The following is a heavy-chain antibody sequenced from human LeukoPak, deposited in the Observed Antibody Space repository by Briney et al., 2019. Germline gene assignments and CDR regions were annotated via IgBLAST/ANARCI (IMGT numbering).Heavy chain of an antibody. J-gene: IGHJ3*02. Sequence: SETLSLTCAVYGGSFSGYYRSWIRQPPGKGLEWIGEINHSGSTKYNPSLKSRVTISKDTSKKQFSLKLSSVTAADTAVYYCARGHCSGGSCYSQGQAFDIWSQGTMVTVSS. CDR2: INHSGST. CDR1: GGSFSGYY. CDR3: ARGHCSGGSCYSQGQAFDI. D-gene: IGHD2-15*01. V-gene: IGHV4-34*01.